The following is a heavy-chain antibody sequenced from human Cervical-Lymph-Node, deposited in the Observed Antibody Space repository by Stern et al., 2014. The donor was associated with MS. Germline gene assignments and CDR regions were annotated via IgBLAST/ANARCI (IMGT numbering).Heavy chain of an antibody. D-gene: IGHD2-15*01. V-gene: IGHV2-70*15. CDR1: GFSLSTRGMC. Sequence: QVTLKESGPALVKPTQTLTLTCTFSGFSLSTRGMCVSWLRQPPGKALEWLTRIDWDDDKYYSTSLKTRLTISKDTSKHQVVLTMTNMDPVDTATYYCARGWTGSYYFDYWGQGTLVTVSS. CDR3: ARGWTGSYYFDY. J-gene: IGHJ4*02. CDR2: IDWDDDK.